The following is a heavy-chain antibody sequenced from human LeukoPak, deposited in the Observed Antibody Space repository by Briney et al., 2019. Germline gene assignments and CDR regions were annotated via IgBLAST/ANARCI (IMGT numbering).Heavy chain of an antibody. J-gene: IGHJ4*02. CDR3: ARALDTTVLLGGY. CDR2: MSPYSGSR. CDR1: GYTFTNYD. D-gene: IGHD3-16*01. Sequence: GASAKVSCKTSGYTFTNYDINWVRQATGQGLEWMGWMSPYSGSRGYAQNFQGRVTMTRNSSTNTAYMEMTSLTSEDTAVYYCARALDTTVLLGGYWGQGTLVIVSS. V-gene: IGHV1-8*01.